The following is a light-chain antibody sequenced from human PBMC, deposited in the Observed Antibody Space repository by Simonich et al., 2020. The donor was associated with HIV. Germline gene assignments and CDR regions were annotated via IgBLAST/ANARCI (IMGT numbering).Light chain of an antibody. Sequence: DIQMTQSPSTLSASVGDRVTITCRASQSISSWLAWYQQKPGKAPKLLIYKASNLETGVPSRFSGSGSGTEVTLTISSLQPDDFATYYCQQAIGFPRTFGQGTKVEVK. CDR1: QSISSW. CDR3: QQAIGFPRT. J-gene: IGKJ1*01. CDR2: KAS. V-gene: IGKV1-5*03.